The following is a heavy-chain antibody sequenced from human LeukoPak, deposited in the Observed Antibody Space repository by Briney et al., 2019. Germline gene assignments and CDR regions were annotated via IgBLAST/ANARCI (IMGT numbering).Heavy chain of an antibody. Sequence: ASVKVSCKASGYTFTIYDINWVRQATGQGLEWMGWMNPNSGNTGYAQKFQGRVTMTRNTSISTAYMELSSLRSEDTAVYYCARVSKWIQLWFPWGQGTLVTVSS. CDR2: MNPNSGNT. J-gene: IGHJ5*02. D-gene: IGHD5-18*01. CDR3: ARVSKWIQLWFP. CDR1: GYTFTIYD. V-gene: IGHV1-8*01.